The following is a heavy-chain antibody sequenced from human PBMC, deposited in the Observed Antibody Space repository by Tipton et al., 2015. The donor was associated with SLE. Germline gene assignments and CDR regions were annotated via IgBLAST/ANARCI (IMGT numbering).Heavy chain of an antibody. CDR3: ARGLTPLWYNWFDP. CDR1: GGSVSSGSYY. J-gene: IGHJ5*02. D-gene: IGHD3-10*01. CDR2: IYYSGST. Sequence: TLSLTCTVSGGSVSSGSYYWSWCRQPPGKGLEWIGYIYYSGSTNYNPSLKSRFTISVDTSKNQFSLKLSSVTAADTAVYYCARGLTPLWYNWFDPWGQGTLVIVS. V-gene: IGHV4-61*01.